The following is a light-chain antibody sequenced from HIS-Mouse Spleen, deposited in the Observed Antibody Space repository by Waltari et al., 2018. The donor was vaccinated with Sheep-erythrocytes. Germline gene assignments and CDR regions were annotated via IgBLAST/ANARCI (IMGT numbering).Light chain of an antibody. CDR3: QQRSNWYT. CDR2: DAS. J-gene: IGKJ2*01. CDR1: QSVSSY. V-gene: IGKV3-11*01. Sequence: EIVLTQSPATLSLSPGERATLSCRASQSVSSYLAWYQQKPGQAPRLLIYDASNRATGIPARLSGSGSGTDFTLTSSSLEPEDFAVYYCQQRSNWYTFGQGTKLEIK.